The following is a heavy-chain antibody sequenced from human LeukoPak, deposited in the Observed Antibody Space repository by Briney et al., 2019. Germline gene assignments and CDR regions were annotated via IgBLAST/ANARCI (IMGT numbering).Heavy chain of an antibody. V-gene: IGHV4-61*01. Sequence: SETLSLTCTVSGGSISSGSYYWSWIRQPPGKRLEWIGYISYSGSTYYSPSLKSRVTISVDTTKNQFSLKLNSVTAADAAVYYCAREGLLVLRYLDYWGQGTLVTVSS. CDR1: GGSISSGSYY. J-gene: IGHJ4*02. CDR2: ISYSGST. D-gene: IGHD6-13*01. CDR3: AREGLLVLRYLDY.